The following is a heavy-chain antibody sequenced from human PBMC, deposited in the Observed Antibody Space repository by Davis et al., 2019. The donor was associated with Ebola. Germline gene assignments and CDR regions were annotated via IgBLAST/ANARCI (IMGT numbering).Heavy chain of an antibody. J-gene: IGHJ4*02. D-gene: IGHD3-9*01. V-gene: IGHV3-30*04. CDR3: ARAFNFDWSIYFDY. Sequence: GGSLRLSCAASGFTFSTYAMHWVRQAPGKGLESVAVISFDGSNVYYADSVEGRFTVSRDNSKSTLYLQMNRLRAEDTAVYYCARAFNFDWSIYFDYWGQGTLVTVSS. CDR1: GFTFSTYA. CDR2: ISFDGSNV.